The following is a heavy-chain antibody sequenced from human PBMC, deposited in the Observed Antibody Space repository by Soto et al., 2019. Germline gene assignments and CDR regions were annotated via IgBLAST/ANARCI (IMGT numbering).Heavy chain of an antibody. Sequence: PGGSLRLSCAASGFTVSSNYMSWVRQAPGKGLEWVSVIYSGGSTYYADSVKSRFTISRDNSKNTLYLQMNSLRAEDTAVYYCARAEDTAMVSFDYWGQGTLVTVSS. CDR3: ARAEDTAMVSFDY. D-gene: IGHD5-18*01. CDR2: IYSGGST. V-gene: IGHV3-53*01. CDR1: GFTVSSNY. J-gene: IGHJ4*02.